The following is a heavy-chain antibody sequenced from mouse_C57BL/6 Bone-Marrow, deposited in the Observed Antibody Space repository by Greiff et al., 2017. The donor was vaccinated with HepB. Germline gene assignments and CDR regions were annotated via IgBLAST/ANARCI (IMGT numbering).Heavy chain of an antibody. V-gene: IGHV1-15*01. CDR3: TGREAYYYGSSPYYFDY. CDR2: IDPETGGT. Sequence: QVQLQQSGAELVRPGASVTLSYKASGYTFTDYEMHWVKQTPVHGLEWIGAIDPETGGTAYNQKFKGKAILTADKSSSTAYMELRSLTSEDSAVYYCTGREAYYYGSSPYYFDYWGQGTTLTVSS. D-gene: IGHD1-1*01. CDR1: GYTFTDYE. J-gene: IGHJ2*01.